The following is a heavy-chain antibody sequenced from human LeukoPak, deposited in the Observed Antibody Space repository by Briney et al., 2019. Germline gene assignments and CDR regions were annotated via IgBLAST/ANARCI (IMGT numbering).Heavy chain of an antibody. CDR1: GGSISSYY. J-gene: IGHJ4*02. V-gene: IGHV4-59*08. CDR2: IYYSGST. Sequence: SETLSLTCTVSGGSISSYYWSWIRQPPGKGLEWIGYIYYSGSTNYNPSLKSRVTMSVDTSKNQFSLKLSSVTAADTAVYYCARSEWELLTLDYWGQGTLVTVSS. D-gene: IGHD1-26*01. CDR3: ARSEWELLTLDY.